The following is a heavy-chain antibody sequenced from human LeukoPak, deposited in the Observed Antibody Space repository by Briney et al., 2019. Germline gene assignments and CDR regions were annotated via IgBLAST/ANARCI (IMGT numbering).Heavy chain of an antibody. J-gene: IGHJ6*03. CDR1: GGSISSGRYY. CDR2: IYTSGST. CDR3: ARSRRDLGYCSSTSCYYYYYMDV. Sequence: SETLSLTCTVSGGSISSGRYYWSWIRQPAGKGLEWIGRIYTSGSTNYNPSLKSRVTISVDTSKNQFSLKLSSVTAADTAVYYCARSRRDLGYCSSTSCYYYYYMDVWGKGTTVTVSS. V-gene: IGHV4-61*02. D-gene: IGHD2-2*01.